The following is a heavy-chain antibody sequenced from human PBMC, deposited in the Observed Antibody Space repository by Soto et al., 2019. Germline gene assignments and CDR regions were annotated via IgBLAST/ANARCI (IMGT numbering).Heavy chain of an antibody. CDR2: TIPVFGTT. Sequence: GASVKVSCKASGDSFGSYAVSWVRQAPGQGLEWMGATIPVFGTTNYTQKFQGRVTITADDSTTTAYMELSSLRSDDTAVYYCAREPFGRFDPWGQGTLVTVSS. D-gene: IGHD3-10*01. CDR1: GDSFGSYA. J-gene: IGHJ5*02. V-gene: IGHV1-69*13. CDR3: AREPFGRFDP.